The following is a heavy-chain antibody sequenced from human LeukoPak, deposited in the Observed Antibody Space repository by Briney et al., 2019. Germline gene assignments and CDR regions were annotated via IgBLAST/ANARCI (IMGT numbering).Heavy chain of an antibody. J-gene: IGHJ1*01. D-gene: IGHD4-17*01. CDR1: GFTFSSSA. CDR3: AKEIYGDSTGGRFQH. CDR2: ISGSGSGGST. Sequence: GGSLRLSCAASGFTFSSSAMSWVRQAPGKGLEWVSSISGSGSGGSTYYADSVKGRFTISRDNSKNTLYLQMNSLIAEDTAVYYCAKEIYGDSTGGRFQHWGQGTLVTVSS. V-gene: IGHV3-23*01.